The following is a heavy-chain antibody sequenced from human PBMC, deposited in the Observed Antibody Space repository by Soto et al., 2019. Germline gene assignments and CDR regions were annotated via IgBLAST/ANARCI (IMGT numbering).Heavy chain of an antibody. CDR2: ISPYNGNT. J-gene: IGHJ4*02. CDR3: ATQIDTVMVFRD. Sequence: ASVKVSCKASDKTFLSYGIRWVRQGPGQGLEWMGWISPYNGNTNYAQKLQARVTMTTDTSTSTAYMELRSLRSDDTAVYYCATQIDTVMVFRDWGQGTLVTVSS. CDR1: DKTFLSYG. V-gene: IGHV1-18*01. D-gene: IGHD5-18*01.